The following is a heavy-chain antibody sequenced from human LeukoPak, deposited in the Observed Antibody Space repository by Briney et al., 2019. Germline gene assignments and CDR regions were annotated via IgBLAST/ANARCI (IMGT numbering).Heavy chain of an antibody. D-gene: IGHD2-21*01. V-gene: IGHV1-2*02. CDR3: AASQSYCGGDCYSGDAFDI. CDR1: GYTLTGYY. CDR2: INPNSGGT. J-gene: IGHJ3*02. Sequence: ASVKVSCKASGYTLTGYYMHWVRQAPGRGLEWMGWINPNSGGTNYAQKFQGRVTMTRDTSISTAYMELSRLRSDDTAVYYCAASQSYCGGDCYSGDAFDIWGQGTMVTVSS.